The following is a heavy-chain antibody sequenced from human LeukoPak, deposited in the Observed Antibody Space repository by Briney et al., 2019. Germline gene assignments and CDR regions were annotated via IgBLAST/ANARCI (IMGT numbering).Heavy chain of an antibody. CDR3: ARAHVHGGYKHRPRYFDL. J-gene: IGHJ2*01. CDR2: IYYSGST. Sequence: SSETLSLTCTVSGGSISSYYWSWIRQPPGKGLEWLGYIYYSGSTNYNPSLKSRVTISVDTSKNQFSLKLSSATAADTPVCYCARAHVHGGYKHRPRYFDLWGRGTLVTVSS. V-gene: IGHV4-59*01. D-gene: IGHD5-24*01. CDR1: GGSISSYY.